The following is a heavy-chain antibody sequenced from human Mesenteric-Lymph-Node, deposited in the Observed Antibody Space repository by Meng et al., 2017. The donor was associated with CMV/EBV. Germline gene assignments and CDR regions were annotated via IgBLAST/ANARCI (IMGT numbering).Heavy chain of an antibody. CDR1: GGSFSGYY. J-gene: IGHJ3*02. Sequence: SETLSLTCAVYGGSFSGYYWSWIRQPPGKGLEWIGEINHSGSTNYNPSLKSRVTISVDTSKNQFSLKLSSVTAADTAVYYCARISLRAFDIWGQGTVVTVSS. CDR2: INHSGST. V-gene: IGHV4-34*01. CDR3: ARISLRAFDI.